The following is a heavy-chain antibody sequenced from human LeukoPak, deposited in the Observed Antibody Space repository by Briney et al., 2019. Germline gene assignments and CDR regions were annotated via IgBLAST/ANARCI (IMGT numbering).Heavy chain of an antibody. D-gene: IGHD2-15*01. CDR2: ISSSSAYI. J-gene: IGHJ6*02. V-gene: IGHV3-21*01. CDR3: ARDTCSGGGCYHYYYYGLDM. Sequence: GGSLRLSCAASGFXFSAYAINWVRQTPGRGREWVSSISSSSAYIYYADSVKGRFTISRDNAKNSVYLQMSSLRAEDTAVYYCARDTCSGGGCYHYYYYGLDMWGQGTTVTVSS. CDR1: GFXFSAYA.